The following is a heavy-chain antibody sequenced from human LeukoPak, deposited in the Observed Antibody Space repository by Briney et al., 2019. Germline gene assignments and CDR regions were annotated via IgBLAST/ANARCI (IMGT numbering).Heavy chain of an antibody. J-gene: IGHJ3*02. V-gene: IGHV1-8*02. CDR2: MNPNSGNT. CDR3: ATVYLELHAFDI. Sequence: ASVKVSCKASGYTFTSYDINRVRQATGQGLEWMGWMNPNSGNTGYAQKFQGRVTMTEDTSTDTAYMELSSLRSEDTAVYYCATVYLELHAFDIWGQGTMVTVSS. CDR1: GYTFTSYD. D-gene: IGHD1-7*01.